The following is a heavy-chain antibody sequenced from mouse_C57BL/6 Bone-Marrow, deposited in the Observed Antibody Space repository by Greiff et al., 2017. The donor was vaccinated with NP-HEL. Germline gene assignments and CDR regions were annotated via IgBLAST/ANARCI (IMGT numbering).Heavy chain of an antibody. CDR1: GYTFTDYY. J-gene: IGHJ2*01. Sequence: EVQGVESGAGLVQPGGSLSLSCAASGYTFTDYYMSWVRQPPGQALEWLGFIRNKAHGDTTYDNAYVKGRCTIARDNSQSILYLQMNALRAEDSATYYCASHYYGSSFDYWGQGTTLTVSS. CDR2: IRNKAHGDTT. CDR3: ASHYYGSSFDY. V-gene: IGHV7-3*01. D-gene: IGHD1-1*01.